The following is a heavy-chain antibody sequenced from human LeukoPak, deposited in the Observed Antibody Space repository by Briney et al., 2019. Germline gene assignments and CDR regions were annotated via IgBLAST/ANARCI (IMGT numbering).Heavy chain of an antibody. CDR2: INPSGGST. CDR1: GYTFTSYY. Sequence: GASVKVSCRASGYTFTSYYMHWVRQAPGQGLEWMGIINPSGGSTSYAQKFQGRVTMTGDTSTSTVYMELSSLRSEDTAVYYCARDPGFDYGGKKVNWFDPWGQGTLVTVSS. CDR3: ARDPGFDYGGKKVNWFDP. D-gene: IGHD4-23*01. J-gene: IGHJ5*02. V-gene: IGHV1-46*01.